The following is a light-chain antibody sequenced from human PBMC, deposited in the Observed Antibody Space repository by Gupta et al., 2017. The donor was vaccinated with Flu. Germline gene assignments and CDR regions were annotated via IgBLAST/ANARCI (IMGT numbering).Light chain of an antibody. J-gene: IGKJ4*01. Sequence: EVAMTQSPATLSVSTGDEPTLSCTASHIFSTNLAWYQQKPGQPPRLLIYGASTRATGIPARFSGSGSGTEFTLTISTLQSEDSAFYYCHQYDNWPLTFGGGTRVEIK. CDR2: GAS. CDR3: HQYDNWPLT. CDR1: HIFSTN. V-gene: IGKV3-15*01.